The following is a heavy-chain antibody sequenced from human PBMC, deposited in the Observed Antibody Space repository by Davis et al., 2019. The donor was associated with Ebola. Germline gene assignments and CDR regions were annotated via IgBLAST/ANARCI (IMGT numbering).Heavy chain of an antibody. CDR3: ARDGPDYYGLDV. J-gene: IGHJ6*02. CDR2: INPNSGGT. V-gene: IGHV1-2*02. Sequence: ASVKVSCKASGYTFTGYYMHWVRQAPGQGLEWMGWINPNSGGTNYAQKFQGRVTITRDTSTSTVYMDVRRLGSEDTAVYYCARDGPDYYGLDVWGQGTAVNVSS. CDR1: GYTFTGYY.